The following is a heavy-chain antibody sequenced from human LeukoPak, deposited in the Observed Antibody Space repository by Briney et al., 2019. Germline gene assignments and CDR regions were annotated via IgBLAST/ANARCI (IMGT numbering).Heavy chain of an antibody. CDR3: ARVREEITFGGVIVQPRYYFDY. J-gene: IGHJ4*02. CDR2: IYTRGNT. CDR1: GGSISSYSYY. Sequence: SETLSLTCTVSGGSISSYSYYWSWIRQPAGKGLEWIGRIYTRGNTNYNPSLKSRVTISIDTSKNQFSLKLSSVTAADTAVYYGARVREEITFGGVIVQPRYYFDYWGQGTLVTVSS. D-gene: IGHD3-16*02. V-gene: IGHV4-61*02.